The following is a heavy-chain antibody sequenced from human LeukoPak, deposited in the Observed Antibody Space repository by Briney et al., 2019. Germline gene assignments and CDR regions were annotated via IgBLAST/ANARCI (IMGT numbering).Heavy chain of an antibody. CDR2: IYTSGST. D-gene: IGHD3-22*01. Sequence: PSETLSLTCTVSGYSISSGYYWGWIRQPPGKGLEWIGRIYTSGSTDYNPSLKSRVTMSVDTSKNQFSLKLSSVTAADTAVYYCARELGTYYYDSSGYGGYYYYYMDVWGKGTTVTISS. CDR1: GYSISSGYY. CDR3: ARELGTYYYDSSGYGGYYYYYMDV. J-gene: IGHJ6*03. V-gene: IGHV4-38-2*02.